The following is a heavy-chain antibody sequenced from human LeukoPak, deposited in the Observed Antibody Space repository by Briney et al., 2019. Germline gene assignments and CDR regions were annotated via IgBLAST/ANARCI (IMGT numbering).Heavy chain of an antibody. CDR2: ISYSGST. V-gene: IGHV4-59*01. D-gene: IGHD4-23*01. Sequence: SENLSLTCTVSGGSISSYYWSWNRQPPGKGLEWIGYISYSGSTNYNPSLKSRVTLSLDTSKNQFSLKLSSVTAADTAVYYCAGDYGGSNFDYWGRGALVTVSS. CDR1: GGSISSYY. J-gene: IGHJ4*02. CDR3: AGDYGGSNFDY.